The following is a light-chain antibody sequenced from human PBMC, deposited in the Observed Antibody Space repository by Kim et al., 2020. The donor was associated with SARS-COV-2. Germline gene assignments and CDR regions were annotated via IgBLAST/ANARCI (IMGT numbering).Light chain of an antibody. Sequence: GQSVLISWSGTSRNVGVYNYVAWYQQHPGKAPKRMIYDVTKRPSGVPDRYSGSKAGNTASLTISGLQADDEADYYCCSFAGRDTWVFGGGTQLTVL. CDR3: CSFAGRDTWV. CDR1: SRNVGVYNY. CDR2: DVT. V-gene: IGLV2-11*03. J-gene: IGLJ3*02.